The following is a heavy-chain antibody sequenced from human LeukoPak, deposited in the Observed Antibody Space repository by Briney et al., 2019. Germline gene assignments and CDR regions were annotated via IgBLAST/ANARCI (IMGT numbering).Heavy chain of an antibody. CDR3: ARDGSLGIDAFDI. V-gene: IGHV3-53*01. CDR1: GFSVVSNF. D-gene: IGHD2-2*03. Sequence: GGSLRLSCAGSGFSVVSNFISWVRQAPGKGLEWVSVRYSGGRIFYADSVRGRFIISRDYSKDMLYLQMNGLRAEDTAVYYCARDGSLGIDAFDIWGPGTMVTVSS. CDR2: RYSGGRI. J-gene: IGHJ3*02.